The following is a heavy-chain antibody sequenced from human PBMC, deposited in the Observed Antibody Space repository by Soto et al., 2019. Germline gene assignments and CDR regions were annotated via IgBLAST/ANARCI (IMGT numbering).Heavy chain of an antibody. Sequence: ASVKVSCKASGYTFTSYAMHWVRQAPGQRLEWMGWINAGNGNTKYSQKFQGRVTITRDTSASTAYMELSSLRSEDTAVYYCARVLGNTMVRGVLDAFDIWGQATIVTVSS. J-gene: IGHJ3*02. D-gene: IGHD3-10*01. CDR3: ARVLGNTMVRGVLDAFDI. CDR2: INAGNGNT. V-gene: IGHV1-3*01. CDR1: GYTFTSYA.